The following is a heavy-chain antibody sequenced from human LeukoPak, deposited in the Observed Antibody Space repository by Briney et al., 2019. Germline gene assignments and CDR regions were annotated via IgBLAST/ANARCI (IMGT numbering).Heavy chain of an antibody. J-gene: IGHJ4*02. CDR1: GASISRYY. Sequence: SETLALPCSVSGASISRYYWSWIRQPPGKGLEWIGYIYYSGSTNYNPSLKSRVTISVDTSKNQFSLKLSSVTAADTDVYYCARDPYGDTAFDYWGQGTLVTVSS. D-gene: IGHD4-17*01. CDR3: ARDPYGDTAFDY. V-gene: IGHV4-59*01. CDR2: IYYSGST.